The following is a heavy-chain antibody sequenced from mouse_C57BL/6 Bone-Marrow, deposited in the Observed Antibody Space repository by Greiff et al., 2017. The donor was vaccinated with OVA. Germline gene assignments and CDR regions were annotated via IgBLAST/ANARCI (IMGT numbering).Heavy chain of an antibody. CDR2: IHPNSGGT. Sequence: VQLQQPGAELVKPGASVKLSCKASGYTFTSYWMHWVKQRPGQGLEWIGMIHPNSGGTNYNAKFKNKATMTVDKSSSTAYMQLSSLTSEDSAVYYCARRGTWSFDYWGQGTTLTVSS. CDR1: GYTFTSYW. J-gene: IGHJ2*01. CDR3: ARRGTWSFDY. V-gene: IGHV1-64*01. D-gene: IGHD2-14*01.